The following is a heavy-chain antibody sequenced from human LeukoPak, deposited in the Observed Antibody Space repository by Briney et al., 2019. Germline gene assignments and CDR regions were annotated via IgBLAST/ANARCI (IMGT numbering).Heavy chain of an antibody. Sequence: SETLSLTCTVSGGSISSYYWSWIRQPPGKGLEWIGYIYYSGSTNYNPSLKSRVTISVDTSKNQFSLKLSSVTAADAAVYYCAREYSSGWYNAQYYFDYWGQGTLATVSS. J-gene: IGHJ4*02. CDR3: AREYSSGWYNAQYYFDY. CDR1: GGSISSYY. V-gene: IGHV4-59*12. D-gene: IGHD6-19*01. CDR2: IYYSGST.